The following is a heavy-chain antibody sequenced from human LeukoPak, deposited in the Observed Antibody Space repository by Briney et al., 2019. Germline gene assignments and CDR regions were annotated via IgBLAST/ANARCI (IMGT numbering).Heavy chain of an antibody. CDR3: ARAGIAAAGAADY. Sequence: ASVKVSCKASGYTFTCYYMHWVRQAPGQGLEWMGRINPNSGGTNYAQQFQGRVTMTRDTSTSTAYMELSRLRSDDTAVYYCARAGIAAAGAADYWGQGTLVTVSS. CDR1: GYTFTCYY. V-gene: IGHV1-2*06. CDR2: INPNSGGT. J-gene: IGHJ4*02. D-gene: IGHD6-13*01.